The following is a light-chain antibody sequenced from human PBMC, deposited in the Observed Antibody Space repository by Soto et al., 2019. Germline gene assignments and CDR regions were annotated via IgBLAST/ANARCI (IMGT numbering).Light chain of an antibody. CDR1: QAISSS. CDR2: AAS. Sequence: DIQMTQSPSSVSAFVGDTVTLTCRASQAISSSLAWYQQKPGQAPNLLMFAASSLQSGVPSRFSGSGAGTDFTHTVSGLQPEDFCTYYCQQAGSFPITFGQGTRLDI. CDR3: QQAGSFPIT. J-gene: IGKJ5*01. V-gene: IGKV1-12*01.